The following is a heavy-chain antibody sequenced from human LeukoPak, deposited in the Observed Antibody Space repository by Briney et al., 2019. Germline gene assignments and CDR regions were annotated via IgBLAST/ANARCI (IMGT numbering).Heavy chain of an antibody. CDR3: ARGFLEWSPLVGRYNWFDP. V-gene: IGHV3-23*01. CDR2: IRGSGGDT. CDR1: GFTFSSFV. Sequence: GGSLRLSCAASGFTFSSFVMSWVRQAPGKGLEWVSSIRGSGGDTYYAGSVKGRFTISRDNSKNTLYLQMNSLRAEDTAVYYCARGFLEWSPLVGRYNWFDPWGQGTLVTVSS. J-gene: IGHJ5*02. D-gene: IGHD3-3*01.